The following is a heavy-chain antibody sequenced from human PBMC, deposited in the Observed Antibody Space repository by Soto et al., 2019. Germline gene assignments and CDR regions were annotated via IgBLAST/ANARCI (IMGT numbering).Heavy chain of an antibody. D-gene: IGHD1-1*01. CDR2: IYATGTT. Sequence: ASETLSLTCTVSGASISGFYWSWIRKSAGKGLEWIGRIYATGTTDYNPSLKSRVMMSVDTSKKQFSLRLRSVTAADTAVYYCVRDGTKTLRDWFDPWGQGMSVTVSS. CDR1: GASISGFY. V-gene: IGHV4-4*07. J-gene: IGHJ5*02. CDR3: VRDGTKTLRDWFDP.